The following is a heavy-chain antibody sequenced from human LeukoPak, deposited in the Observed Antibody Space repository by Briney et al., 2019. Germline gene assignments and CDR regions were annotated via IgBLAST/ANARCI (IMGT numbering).Heavy chain of an antibody. CDR2: IKHDGSED. D-gene: IGHD1-26*01. CDR1: GFTFSNYW. Sequence: GGSLRLSCAASGFTFSNYWMTWVRQAPGKGLEWVANIKHDGSEDYYLDSVKGRFTISRDNAKSSMWLQMNSLRDEDTAVYYCARSGGSYFEDFTEFDIWGQGTMVTVSS. J-gene: IGHJ3*02. CDR3: ARSGGSYFEDFTEFDI. V-gene: IGHV3-7*01.